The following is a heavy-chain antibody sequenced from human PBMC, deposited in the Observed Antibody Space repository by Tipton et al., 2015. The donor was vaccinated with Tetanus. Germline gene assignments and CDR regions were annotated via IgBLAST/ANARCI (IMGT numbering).Heavy chain of an antibody. CDR1: GYTFTSYG. Sequence: QSGPEVKKPGASVKVSCKASGYTFTSYGISWVRQAPGQGLEWMGWISAYNGNTNYAQKLQGRVTMTTDTSTSTAYMELRSLRSDDTAVYYCAREKGEWELLHKRPPGLDYWGQGTLVTVSS. CDR3: AREKGEWELLHKRPPGLDY. D-gene: IGHD1-26*01. J-gene: IGHJ4*02. CDR2: ISAYNGNT. V-gene: IGHV1-18*01.